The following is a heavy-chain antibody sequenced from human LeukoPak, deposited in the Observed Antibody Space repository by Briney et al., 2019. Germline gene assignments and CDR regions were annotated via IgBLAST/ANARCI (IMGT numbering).Heavy chain of an antibody. J-gene: IGHJ1*01. CDR3: ARVAAGIGFFQH. V-gene: IGHV4-38-2*02. CDR1: GYSISSGYY. Sequence: SETLSLTCIVSGYSISSGYYWGWIQQPPGKGLEWIGNIHHSGSTYYNPSLKSRVTISVGTSKNQLSLKLSSVTAADTAVYYCARVAAGIGFFQHWGQGTLVTVSS. D-gene: IGHD6-13*01. CDR2: IHHSGST.